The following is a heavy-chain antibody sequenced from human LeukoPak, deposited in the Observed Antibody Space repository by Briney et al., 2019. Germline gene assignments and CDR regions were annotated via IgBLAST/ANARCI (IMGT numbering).Heavy chain of an antibody. Sequence: GGSLRLSCAASGFTFSSYEMNWVRQAPGKGLEWGSYISSSGSTIYYADSVKGRFTISRENAKKSLYLQMNSLRAEDTAVYYCVRSRWLQLAYFDCWGQGILVTVSS. J-gene: IGHJ4*02. V-gene: IGHV3-48*03. CDR1: GFTFSSYE. CDR3: VRSRWLQLAYFDC. D-gene: IGHD5-24*01. CDR2: ISSSGSTI.